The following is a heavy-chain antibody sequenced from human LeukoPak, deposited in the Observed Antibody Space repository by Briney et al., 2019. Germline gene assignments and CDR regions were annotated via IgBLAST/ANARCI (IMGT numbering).Heavy chain of an antibody. CDR3: ARARYYPHWYFDL. CDR1: GGSISSSSYY. CDR2: IYHSGST. D-gene: IGHD2/OR15-2a*01. Sequence: SETLSLTCTVSGGSISSSSYYWGWIRQPPGKGLEWIGYIYHSGSTYYNPSLKSRVTISVDTSKNQFSLKLSSVTAADTAVYYCARARYYPHWYFDLWGRGTLVTVSS. V-gene: IGHV4-39*07. J-gene: IGHJ2*01.